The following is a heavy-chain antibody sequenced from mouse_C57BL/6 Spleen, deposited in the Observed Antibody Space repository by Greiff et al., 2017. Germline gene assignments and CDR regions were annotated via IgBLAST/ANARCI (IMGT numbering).Heavy chain of an antibody. CDR1: GYTFTSYW. Sequence: VQLQQPGAELVKPGASVKLSCKASGYTFTSYWMHWVKQRPGQGLEWIGMIHPNSGSTNYNEKFKGKATLTADKSSSTAYMELSSLTSEDSAVYYCARGYDVVGSAGLAYWGQGTLVTVSA. D-gene: IGHD2-3*01. CDR3: ARGYDVVGSAGLAY. CDR2: IHPNSGST. J-gene: IGHJ3*01. V-gene: IGHV1-64*01.